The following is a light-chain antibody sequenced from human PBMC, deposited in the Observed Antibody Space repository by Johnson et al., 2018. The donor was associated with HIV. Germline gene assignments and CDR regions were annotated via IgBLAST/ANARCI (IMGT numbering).Light chain of an antibody. CDR3: GTWDSSLRNGF. CDR2: ENN. V-gene: IGLV1-51*02. J-gene: IGLJ1*01. CDR1: SSNIGNNY. Sequence: QSVLTQPPSVSAAPGQKVTISCSGSSSNIGNNYVSWYQQLPGTAPKLLIYENNKRPSGIPDRFSGSKYGTSATLGITGLQTGDEADYYCGTWDSSLRNGFFGTGTKVTVL.